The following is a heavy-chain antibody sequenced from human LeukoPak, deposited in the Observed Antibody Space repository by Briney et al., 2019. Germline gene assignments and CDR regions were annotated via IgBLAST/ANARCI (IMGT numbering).Heavy chain of an antibody. Sequence: GGSLRLSCAASGFSFSDHYMSWIRQAPGKGLEWVSYISGSGSTIYYAASVRGRFTISRDNAKNSLYLQMNSLRAEDTAIYYCAREGITIFGVANSNWFDPWGQGTLVTVSS. CDR3: AREGITIFGVANSNWFDP. V-gene: IGHV3-11*01. CDR1: GFSFSDHY. D-gene: IGHD3-3*01. J-gene: IGHJ5*02. CDR2: ISGSGSTI.